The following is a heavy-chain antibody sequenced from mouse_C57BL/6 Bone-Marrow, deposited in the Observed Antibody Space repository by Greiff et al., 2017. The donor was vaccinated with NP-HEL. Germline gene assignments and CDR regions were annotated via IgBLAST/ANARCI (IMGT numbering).Heavy chain of an antibody. Sequence: QVQLKQPGAELVKPGASVTLSCKASGYTFTSYWMHWVKPRPGQGLEWIGMIHPNSGSTNYNEKFKSKATLTVDKSSSTAYMQLSSLTSEDSAVYYCARWFVTTVVAQYYYAMDYWGQGTSVTVSS. V-gene: IGHV1-64*01. J-gene: IGHJ4*01. D-gene: IGHD1-1*01. CDR2: IHPNSGST. CDR3: ARWFVTTVVAQYYYAMDY. CDR1: GYTFTSYW.